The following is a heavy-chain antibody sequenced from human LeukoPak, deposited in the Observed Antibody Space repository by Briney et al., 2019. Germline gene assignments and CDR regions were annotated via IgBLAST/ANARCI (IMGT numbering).Heavy chain of an antibody. Sequence: GGSLRLSCAASGFTFSTYAMHWVRQAPGKGLEWVAVISYDGSSKYYADSVKGRFTISRDNSKNTLYLQMNSLRAEDTAVYYCARDQRTRWELPRGVDYWGQGTLVTVSS. D-gene: IGHD1-26*01. CDR3: ARDQRTRWELPRGVDY. CDR2: ISYDGSSK. CDR1: GFTFSTYA. J-gene: IGHJ4*02. V-gene: IGHV3-30*04.